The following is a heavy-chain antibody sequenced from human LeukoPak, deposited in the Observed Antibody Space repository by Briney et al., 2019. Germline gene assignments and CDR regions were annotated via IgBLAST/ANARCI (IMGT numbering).Heavy chain of an antibody. CDR2: INPSGGST. V-gene: IGHV1-46*01. J-gene: IGHJ3*02. Sequence: ASVKVSCKASGYTFTSYYMHWVRQAPGQGLEWMGIINPSGGSTSYAQKFQGRVTMTRDTSKNQFSLKLSSVTAADTAVYYCARAQGFTMVRGYAFDIWGQGTMVTVSS. CDR3: ARAQGFTMVRGYAFDI. D-gene: IGHD3-10*01. CDR1: GYTFTSYY.